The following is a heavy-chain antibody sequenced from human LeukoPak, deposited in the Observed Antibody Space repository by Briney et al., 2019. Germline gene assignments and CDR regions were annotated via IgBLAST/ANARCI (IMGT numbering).Heavy chain of an antibody. CDR3: AKAHSDSGSYYDPYDAFAI. CDR1: GFIFKDYA. J-gene: IGHJ3*02. Sequence: PGRSLRLSCAASGFIFKDYAMHWVRQAPGKGLEWVSSISWNSVTMGYADSVKGRFTISRDNAKDSLYLQMNSLTSEDTALYYCAKAHSDSGSYYDPYDAFAIWGQGTVVIVSP. CDR2: ISWNSVTM. D-gene: IGHD1-26*01. V-gene: IGHV3-9*01.